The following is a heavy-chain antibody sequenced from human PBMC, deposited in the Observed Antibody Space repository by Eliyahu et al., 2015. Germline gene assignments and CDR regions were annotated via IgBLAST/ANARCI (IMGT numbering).Heavy chain of an antibody. CDR1: GFTFSSYG. V-gene: IGHV3-30*18. D-gene: IGHD5-24*01. J-gene: IGHJ4*02. CDR3: AKDRATVERAREGPLGY. CDR2: ISYDGRNK. Sequence: QVQLVESGGGVVQPGRSLRLSCAASGFTFSSYGMHWVRQAPGKGLEWVAVISYDGRNKYYADSVEGRFTISRDNSKNTLYLQMNSLRAEDTAVYYCAKDRATVERAREGPLGYWGQGTLVTVSS.